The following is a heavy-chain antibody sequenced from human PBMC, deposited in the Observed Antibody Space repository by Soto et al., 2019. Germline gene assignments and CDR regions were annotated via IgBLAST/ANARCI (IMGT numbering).Heavy chain of an antibody. Sequence: GGSLRLSCSASGFTFSSYAMHWVRQAPGKGLEYVSGIRGNGDPPFYADSVKGRFIISRDNSKNTLFLQMSSLSADDTAVYYCVKSRGGNNFDFFDWGXGALVKVSS. J-gene: IGHJ4*01. D-gene: IGHD5-12*01. CDR1: GFTFSSYA. V-gene: IGHV3-64D*06. CDR3: VKSRGGNNFDFFD. CDR2: IRGNGDPP.